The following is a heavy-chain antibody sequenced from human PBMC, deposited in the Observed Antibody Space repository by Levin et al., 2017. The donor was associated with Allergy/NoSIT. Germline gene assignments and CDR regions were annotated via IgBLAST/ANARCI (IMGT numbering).Heavy chain of an antibody. D-gene: IGHD6-19*01. J-gene: IGHJ4*02. CDR2: IGTAGDT. CDR1: GFTFSSND. V-gene: IGHV3-13*01. CDR3: VRGGLGYASGWDVDY. Sequence: GGSLRLSCAASGFTFSSNDMHWVRQNTGKGLEWVSGIGTAGDTYYPGSVKGRFTISRENAKNSLYLQMNSLRADDTGVYFCVRGGLGYASGWDVDYWGQGTVVTVSS.